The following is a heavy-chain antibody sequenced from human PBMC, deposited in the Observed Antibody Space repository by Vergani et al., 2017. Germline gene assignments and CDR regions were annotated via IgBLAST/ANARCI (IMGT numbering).Heavy chain of an antibody. D-gene: IGHD2-15*01. CDR1: GFTFNQYG. J-gene: IGHJ4*02. CDR3: ATGGYCSGGRCYRHFEF. Sequence: QVQLVESGGGVVQPGRSLRLSCAASGFTFNQYGMHWVRQAPGKGLEWVAVTWYDGNNKQYADSVKGRFTISRDNSKSTMYLQMNSLRDEDTGVYYCATGGYCSGGRCYRHFEFWGQGTLVTVSS. V-gene: IGHV3-33*01. CDR2: TWYDGNNK.